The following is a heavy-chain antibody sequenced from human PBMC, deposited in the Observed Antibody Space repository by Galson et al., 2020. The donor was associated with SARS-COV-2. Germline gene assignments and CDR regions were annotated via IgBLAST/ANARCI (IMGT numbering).Heavy chain of an antibody. CDR1: GFTFSSYA. Sequence: GGSLRLSCAASGFTFSSYAMSWVRQAPGKWLEWVSTVSYSGDNTYYAGSVRGRFTISRDSSKNTVYLQMNSLRAEDSAVYYCAKDSWYSGLFDYWGQGTPVTVSS. V-gene: IGHV3-23*01. J-gene: IGHJ4*02. CDR2: VSYSGDNT. CDR3: AKDSWYSGLFDY. D-gene: IGHD2-15*01.